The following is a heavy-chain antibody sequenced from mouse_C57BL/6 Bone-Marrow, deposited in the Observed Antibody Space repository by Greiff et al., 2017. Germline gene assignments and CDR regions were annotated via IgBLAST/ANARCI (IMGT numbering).Heavy chain of an antibody. J-gene: IGHJ4*01. V-gene: IGHV5-4*03. CDR2: ISDGGSYT. D-gene: IGHD2-4*01. CDR3: ADYDLSMDY. Sequence: EVMLVESGGGLVKPGGSLKLSCAASGFTFSSYAMSWVRQTPEKRLEWVATISDGGSYTYYPDNVKGRFPISRDNAKNNLYLQMSHLKSDDTAMYYCADYDLSMDYWGQGTSVTVSS. CDR1: GFTFSSYA.